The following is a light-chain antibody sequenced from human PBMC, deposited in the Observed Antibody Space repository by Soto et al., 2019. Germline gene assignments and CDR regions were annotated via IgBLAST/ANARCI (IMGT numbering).Light chain of an antibody. CDR3: QQYNDYSRT. Sequence: DIQMTQSPSSLSASVGDRVTITCRASQSVSIYLNSYQQKPGKAPKLLIYGASSLESGVPSRFSGSGSGTEFTLTISSLQHDDFATYYCQQYNDYSRTFGQGTKVDI. CDR1: QSVSIY. CDR2: GAS. V-gene: IGKV1-5*03. J-gene: IGKJ1*01.